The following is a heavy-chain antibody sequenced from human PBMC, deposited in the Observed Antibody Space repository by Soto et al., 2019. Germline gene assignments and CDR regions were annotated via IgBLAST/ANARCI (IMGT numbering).Heavy chain of an antibody. Sequence: ASVKVSCKASGYTFTSYGITWGRECPGQGLEYMGWISAYNGNTNYAQKLQGRVTMTADTSTNTAYMELRSLRSDDTAVYYCARYCSGGSCDSNTAFDIWGQGTVVTVSS. CDR2: ISAYNGNT. V-gene: IGHV1-18*01. J-gene: IGHJ3*02. D-gene: IGHD2-15*01. CDR3: ARYCSGGSCDSNTAFDI. CDR1: GYTFTSYG.